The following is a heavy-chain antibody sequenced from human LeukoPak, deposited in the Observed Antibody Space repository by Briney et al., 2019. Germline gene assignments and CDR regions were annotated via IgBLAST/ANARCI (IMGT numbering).Heavy chain of an antibody. CDR3: ARRNTVSYYYYGMDV. CDR2: INYSGST. J-gene: IGHJ6*02. CDR1: GGSISSSSYY. Sequence: SETLSLTCSVSGGSISSSSYYWGWIRQPPGKGLEWIGEINYSGSTNYNPSLKSRVTISVDTSKNQFSLKLSSVTAADTAVYYCARRNTVSYYYYGMDVWGQGTTVTVSS. V-gene: IGHV4-39*07. D-gene: IGHD4-17*01.